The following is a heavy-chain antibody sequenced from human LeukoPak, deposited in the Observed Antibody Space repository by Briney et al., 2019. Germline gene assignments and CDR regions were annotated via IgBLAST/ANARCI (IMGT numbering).Heavy chain of an antibody. V-gene: IGHV4-59*01. CDR2: IYYSGST. CDR1: GGSISSYY. Sequence: PSETLSLTCIVSGGSISSYYWSWIRQPPGKGLEWIGYIYYSGSTNYNPSLKSRVTISVDTSKNQFSLKLSSVTAADTAVYYCARVWGIAANWFDPWGQGTLVTVSS. D-gene: IGHD6-13*01. CDR3: ARVWGIAANWFDP. J-gene: IGHJ5*02.